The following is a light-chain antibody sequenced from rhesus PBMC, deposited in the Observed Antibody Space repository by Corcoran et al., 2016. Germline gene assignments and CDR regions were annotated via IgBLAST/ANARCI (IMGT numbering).Light chain of an antibody. V-gene: IGKV1-28*01. CDR1: QGISSY. CDR3: LQHNSYPVT. CDR2: AAS. Sequence: DIQMTQSPSSLSASVGDTVTITCRASQGISSYLNWFQQQPGKAPKLLIYAASSLESGVPSRFSGSGAGTEFTLTISSLQPEDFAAYYCLQHNSYPVTFGPGTKLDIK. J-gene: IGKJ3*01.